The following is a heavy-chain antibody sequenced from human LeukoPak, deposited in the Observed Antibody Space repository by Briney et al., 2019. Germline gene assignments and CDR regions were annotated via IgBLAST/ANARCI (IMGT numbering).Heavy chain of an antibody. Sequence: AGSLRLSCAASGFTFDDYGMSWVRQAPGKGLEWFSGINWSGGSTGYADSVKGRFTISRDNAKNSLYLQMNSLRAEDTALYCCARDTSYYDFWSGYLRYMDVWGKGTTVTVSS. CDR3: ARDTSYYDFWSGYLRYMDV. CDR1: GFTFDDYG. D-gene: IGHD3-3*01. V-gene: IGHV3-20*04. J-gene: IGHJ6*03. CDR2: INWSGGST.